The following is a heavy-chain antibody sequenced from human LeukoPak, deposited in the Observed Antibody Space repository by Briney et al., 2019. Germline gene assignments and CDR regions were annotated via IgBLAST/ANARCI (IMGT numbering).Heavy chain of an antibody. CDR2: INYSGST. CDR1: GGSISSNNYY. J-gene: IGHJ4*02. V-gene: IGHV4-39*07. Sequence: PSETLSLTCTVSGGSISSNNYYWGWIRQPPGKGLEWIGTINYSGSTYYNSSLKSRVTISADPSKNQFSLKLNSVTAADTAVYYCARGARGNVYYYDSRGYYFDFWGQGTLVTVSS. D-gene: IGHD3-22*01. CDR3: ARGARGNVYYYDSRGYYFDF.